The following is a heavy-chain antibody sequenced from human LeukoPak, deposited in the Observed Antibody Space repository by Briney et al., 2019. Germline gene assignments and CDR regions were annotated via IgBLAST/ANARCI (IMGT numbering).Heavy chain of an antibody. J-gene: IGHJ3*02. CDR2: IYYSGST. D-gene: IGHD2-2*01. CDR1: GGSISSYY. CDR3: ARVGYCSSTSCFNDAFDI. V-gene: IGHV4-59*01. Sequence: SETLSLTCTVSGGSISSYYWSWIRQPPGKGLEWIGYIYYSGSTNYNPSLKSRVTISVDTSKNQFSLKLSSVTAADTAVYYCARVGYCSSTSCFNDAFDIWGQGTMVTVSS.